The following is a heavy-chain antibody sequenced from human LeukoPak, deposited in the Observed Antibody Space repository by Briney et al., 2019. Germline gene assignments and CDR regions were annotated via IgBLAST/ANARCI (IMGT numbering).Heavy chain of an antibody. V-gene: IGHV3-66*01. D-gene: IGHD3-3*01. CDR3: ARAQARDFWSGYDAFDI. CDR2: IYSGGAT. Sequence: GGSLRLSCTASGFNFGIYGMHWVRQAPGKGLEWVSVIYSGGATYYVDSVKGRFTISRDNSKNTLYLQMNSLRAEDTAVYYCARAQARDFWSGYDAFDIWGQGTMVTVSS. CDR1: GFNFGIYG. J-gene: IGHJ3*02.